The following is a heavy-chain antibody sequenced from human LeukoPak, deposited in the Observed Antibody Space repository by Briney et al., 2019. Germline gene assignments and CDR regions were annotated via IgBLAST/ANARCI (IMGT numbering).Heavy chain of an antibody. Sequence: GGSLRLSCAASGFTFSIYWMSWVRQAPGKGLEWVANIQQEGSEKYYVDSVRGRFTISRDNAKNSLYLQMNNLRVEDTAVYYCARDRWADRFDLWGQGTLVTVSS. CDR3: ARDRWADRFDL. CDR1: GFTFSIYW. V-gene: IGHV3-7*01. J-gene: IGHJ5*02. D-gene: IGHD6-13*01. CDR2: IQQEGSEK.